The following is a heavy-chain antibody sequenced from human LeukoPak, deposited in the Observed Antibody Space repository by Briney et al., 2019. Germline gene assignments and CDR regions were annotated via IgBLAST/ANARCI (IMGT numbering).Heavy chain of an antibody. CDR2: IYYSGST. D-gene: IGHD3-22*01. J-gene: IGHJ4*02. Sequence: PSETLSLTCTVSGGSISSYYWSWIRQPPGKGLEWIGYIYYSGSTNYNPSLKSRVTISVDTSKNQFSLKLSSVTAADTAVYYCARALRSGYNDYWGQGTLVTVSS. CDR3: ARALRSGYNDY. V-gene: IGHV4-59*01. CDR1: GGSISSYY.